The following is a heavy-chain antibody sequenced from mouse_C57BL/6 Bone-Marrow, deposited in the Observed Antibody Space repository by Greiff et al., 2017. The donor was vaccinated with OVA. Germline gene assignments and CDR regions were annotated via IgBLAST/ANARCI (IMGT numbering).Heavy chain of an antibody. V-gene: IGHV7-1*01. CDR1: GFTFSDFY. Sequence: EVHLVESGGGLVQSGRSLRLSCATSGFTFSDFYMEWVRQAPGKGLEWIAASRNKANDYTTEYSASVKGRFIVSRDTSQSILYLQMNALRAEDTAIYYCARDEPRGSLTYWGQGTLVTVSA. CDR2: SRNKANDYTT. D-gene: IGHD1-1*01. J-gene: IGHJ3*01. CDR3: ARDEPRGSLTY.